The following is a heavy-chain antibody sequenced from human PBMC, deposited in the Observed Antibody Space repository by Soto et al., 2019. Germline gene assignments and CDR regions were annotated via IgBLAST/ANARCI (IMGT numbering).Heavy chain of an antibody. V-gene: IGHV3-23*01. Sequence: GGSLRLSCAASGFTFSSYAMSWVRQAPGKGLEWVSAISGSGGSTYYADSVKGRFTSSRDNSKNTLYLQMNSLRAEDTAVYYCAKLPYYDFWSGLYYFDYWGQGTLVTVSS. J-gene: IGHJ4*02. CDR2: ISGSGGST. CDR3: AKLPYYDFWSGLYYFDY. D-gene: IGHD3-3*01. CDR1: GFTFSSYA.